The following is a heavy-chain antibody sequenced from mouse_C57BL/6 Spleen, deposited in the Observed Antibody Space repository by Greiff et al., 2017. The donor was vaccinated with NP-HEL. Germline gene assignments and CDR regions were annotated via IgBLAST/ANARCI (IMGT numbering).Heavy chain of an antibody. CDR2: INPSNGGT. V-gene: IGHV1-53*01. CDR3: ARGGYYDYDWYFDV. Sequence: VQLQQPGTELVKPGASVKLSCKASGYTFTSYWMHWVKQRPGQGLEWIGNINPSNGGTNYNEKFKSKATLTVDKSSSTAYMQLSSLTSEDSAVYYCARGGYYDYDWYFDVWGTGTTVTVSS. CDR1: GYTFTSYW. J-gene: IGHJ1*03. D-gene: IGHD2-4*01.